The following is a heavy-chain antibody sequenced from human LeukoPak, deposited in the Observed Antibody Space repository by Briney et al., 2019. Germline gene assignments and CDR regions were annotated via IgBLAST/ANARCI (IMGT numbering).Heavy chain of an antibody. Sequence: GGSLRLSCAASGFTFSNAWMSWVRQAPGKGLEWVGRIKSKTDGGTTDYAAPVKGRFTISRDDSKNTLYLQMNSLKTEDTAVYYCTTSTYYDFWSGYYAFDIWGQGTMVTVSS. CDR2: IKSKTDGGTT. CDR3: TTSTYYDFWSGYYAFDI. D-gene: IGHD3-3*01. V-gene: IGHV3-15*01. CDR1: GFTFSNAW. J-gene: IGHJ3*02.